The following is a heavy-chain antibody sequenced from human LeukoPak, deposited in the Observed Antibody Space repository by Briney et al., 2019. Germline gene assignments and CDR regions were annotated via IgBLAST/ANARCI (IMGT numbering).Heavy chain of an antibody. CDR2: IYTSGST. CDR1: GGSISSGSYY. CDR3: ARVRYDFWSGDHAFDI. Sequence: SETLSLTCTVSGGSISSGSYYWSWIRQPAGKGLEWIGRIYTSGSTNYNPSLKSRVTISVDTSKNQFSLKLSSVTAADTAVYYCARVRYDFWSGDHAFDIWGQGTMVTVSS. D-gene: IGHD3-3*01. V-gene: IGHV4-61*02. J-gene: IGHJ3*02.